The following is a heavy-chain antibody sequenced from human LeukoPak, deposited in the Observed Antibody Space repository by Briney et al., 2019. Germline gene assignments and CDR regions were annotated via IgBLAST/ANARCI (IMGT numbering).Heavy chain of an antibody. CDR1: GASMSTYY. V-gene: IGHV4-59*01. CDR2: IYHSGST. CDR3: ARGGGSGSYYGNWFDP. Sequence: SETLSLTCTVSGASMSTYYWSWIRQPPGKGLEWIAYIYHSGSTNYNPSLKSRVTISVDTSKNQFSLKLSSVTAADTAVYYCARGGGSGSYYGNWFDPWGQGTLVTVSS. D-gene: IGHD3-10*01. J-gene: IGHJ5*02.